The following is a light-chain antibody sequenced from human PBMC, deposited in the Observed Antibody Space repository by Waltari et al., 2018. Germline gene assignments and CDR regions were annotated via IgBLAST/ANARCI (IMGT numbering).Light chain of an antibody. CDR3: CSYTSSSTFI. Sequence: QSALTQPASVSGSPGQSITISCTGTSSDVGNDNFVSWYQHPPGNAPNLMIYEVIKRPSGLASPISGSKSGNTATLTISGLQAEDEADYYCCSYTSSSTFIFGTGTKVTVL. J-gene: IGLJ1*01. CDR2: EVI. V-gene: IGLV2-23*02. CDR1: SSDVGNDNF.